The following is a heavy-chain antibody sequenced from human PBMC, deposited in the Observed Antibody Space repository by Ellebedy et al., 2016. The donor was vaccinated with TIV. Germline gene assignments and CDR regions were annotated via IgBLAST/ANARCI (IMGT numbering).Heavy chain of an antibody. CDR2: INPNSGGT. D-gene: IGHD3-10*01. CDR3: ARTEWFGEYYFDY. V-gene: IGHV1-2*02. Sequence: AASVKVSCKASGYSFTGHFIHWVRQAPGQGLEWMGWINPNSGGTNYAQKFQGRVTMTRDMSISTAYMELSRLRSDDTAVYYCARTEWFGEYYFDYWGLGTLVTISS. CDR1: GYSFTGHF. J-gene: IGHJ4*02.